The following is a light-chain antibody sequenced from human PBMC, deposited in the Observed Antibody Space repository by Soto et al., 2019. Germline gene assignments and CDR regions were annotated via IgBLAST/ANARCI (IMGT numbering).Light chain of an antibody. CDR2: ASS. Sequence: DIQMTQSPSSLSASVGDRVTITCRASRSISYYLNWYQQRPGKAPNLLIYASSTLQSGVPSRFXGSGIGTDFTLTINSLQPEDFATYYCQQTYNTPGFTFGPGTKVDIK. J-gene: IGKJ3*01. CDR1: RSISYY. V-gene: IGKV1-39*01. CDR3: QQTYNTPGFT.